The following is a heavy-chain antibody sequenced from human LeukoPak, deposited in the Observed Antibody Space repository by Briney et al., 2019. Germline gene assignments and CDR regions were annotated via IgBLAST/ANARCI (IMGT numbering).Heavy chain of an antibody. CDR1: GFTFSTYG. CDR3: ARDLGKGRYLDY. D-gene: IGHD4-23*01. Sequence: GGSLRLSCTASGFTFSTYGMHWVRQAPGKGLEWVALIRYGGSNENYADSVKGRFTISRGNSKDTLYLQMNSLRAEDTAVYYCARDLGKGRYLDYWGQGTLVTVSS. J-gene: IGHJ4*02. V-gene: IGHV3-33*01. CDR2: IRYGGSNE.